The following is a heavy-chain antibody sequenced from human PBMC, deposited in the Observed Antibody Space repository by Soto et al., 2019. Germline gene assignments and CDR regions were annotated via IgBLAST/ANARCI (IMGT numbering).Heavy chain of an antibody. J-gene: IGHJ6*02. D-gene: IGHD3-16*01. CDR1: GFTFSSNN. Sequence: PGGSLRLSCAASGFTFSSNNMNWVRQAPGKGLEWVSDIYSGGSTYYADSVKGRFTISRDNSKNTLYLQMNSLRAEDTAVYYCARDGGLYYYYYGMDVWGQGTTVTVSS. CDR2: IYSGGST. V-gene: IGHV3-66*01. CDR3: ARDGGLYYYYYGMDV.